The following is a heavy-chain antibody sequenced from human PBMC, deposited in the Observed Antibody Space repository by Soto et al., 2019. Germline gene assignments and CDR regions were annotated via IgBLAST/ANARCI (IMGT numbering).Heavy chain of an antibody. D-gene: IGHD6-13*01. CDR3: ARDLYSSSWSVCFDY. CDR2: ISSNGGST. CDR1: GFTFSSYA. V-gene: IGHV3-64*01. Sequence: GGSLRLSCAASGFTFSSYAMHWVRQAPGKGLEYVSAISSNGGSTYYANSVKGRFTISRDNSKNTLYLQMGSLRAEDMAVYYCARDLYSSSWSVCFDYWGQGTLVTVSS. J-gene: IGHJ4*02.